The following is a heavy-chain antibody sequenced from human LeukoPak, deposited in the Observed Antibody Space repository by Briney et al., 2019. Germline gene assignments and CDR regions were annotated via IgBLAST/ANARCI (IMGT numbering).Heavy chain of an antibody. J-gene: IGHJ4*02. CDR3: AREGLGGVGPRVDY. V-gene: IGHV3-23*01. CDR2: ISGSSANT. CDR1: GFAFSIYA. D-gene: IGHD3-16*01. Sequence: PGGSLRLSCAASGFAFSIYAMSWVRQAPGQGLEWVSAISGSSANTYYAHSVKGRFTISRDNSESTLYLQMDSLRVEDTAVYYCAREGLGGVGPRVDYWAQGALVTVSS.